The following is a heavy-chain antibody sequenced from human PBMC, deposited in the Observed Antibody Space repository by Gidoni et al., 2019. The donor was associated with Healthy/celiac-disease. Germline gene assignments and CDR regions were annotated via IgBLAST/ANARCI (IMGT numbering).Heavy chain of an antibody. CDR2: IYYSGST. CDR1: GGSISSSSYY. CDR3: ARHGWNTMIVGGPNNWFDP. J-gene: IGHJ5*02. Sequence: QLQLQESGPGLVKPSETLSLTCTVSGGSISSSSYYWGWIRQPPGKGLEWIGSIYYSGSTYYNPSLKSRVTISVDTSKNQFSLKLSSVTAADTAVYYCARHGWNTMIVGGPNNWFDPWGQGTLVTVSS. V-gene: IGHV4-39*01. D-gene: IGHD3-22*01.